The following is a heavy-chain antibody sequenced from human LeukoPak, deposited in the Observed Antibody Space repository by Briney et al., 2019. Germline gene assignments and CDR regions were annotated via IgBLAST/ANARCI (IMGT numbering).Heavy chain of an antibody. V-gene: IGHV3-74*01. CDR2: INGDGSTT. J-gene: IGHJ4*02. Sequence: GGSLRLSCAASGFTFNSYALSWVRQAPGKGLVWVSCINGDGSTTTYADSVKGRFTISRDNAKNTVYLQINNLRAEDTAVYYCARDRYYVPDNWGQGTLVTVSS. CDR3: ARDRYYVPDN. CDR1: GFTFNSYA. D-gene: IGHD3-10*02.